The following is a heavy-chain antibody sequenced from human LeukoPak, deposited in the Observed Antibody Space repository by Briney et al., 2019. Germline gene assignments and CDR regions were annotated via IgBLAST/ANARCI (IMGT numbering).Heavy chain of an antibody. CDR1: GFTFSSYA. Sequence: GRSLRLSCAASGFTFSSYAMHWVRQAPGKGLEWVAVISYDGSNKYYADSVKGRFTISRDNSKNTLYLQMNSLRAEDTAVYYCARDGRSYGGKKWFDPWGQGTLVTVSS. CDR2: ISYDGSNK. J-gene: IGHJ5*02. D-gene: IGHD4-23*01. V-gene: IGHV3-30-3*01. CDR3: ARDGRSYGGKKWFDP.